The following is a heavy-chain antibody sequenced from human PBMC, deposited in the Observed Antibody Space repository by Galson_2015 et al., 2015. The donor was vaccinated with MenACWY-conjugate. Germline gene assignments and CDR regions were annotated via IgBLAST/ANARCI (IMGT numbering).Heavy chain of an antibody. CDR3: ARDPAYSYSIFDC. V-gene: IGHV6-1*01. CDR2: TYYRSKWYS. Sequence: CAISGDSVSSNSAAWNWIRQSPSRGLEWLGRTYYRSKWYSDYAVSAKSRIAINVDTSKSQFSLHLNSVTPEDTAVYYCARDPAYSYSIFDCWCQGTLVTVSS. CDR1: GDSVSSNSAA. J-gene: IGHJ4*02. D-gene: IGHD5-18*01.